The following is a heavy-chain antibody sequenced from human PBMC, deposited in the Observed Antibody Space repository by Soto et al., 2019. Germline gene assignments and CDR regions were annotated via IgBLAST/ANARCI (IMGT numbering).Heavy chain of an antibody. V-gene: IGHV5-51*01. CDR1: VYSFTSYW. D-gene: IGHD6-6*01. Sequence: GESLKISCNGSVYSFTSYWIGWLRQMPGKGLEWLGIIYPGDSDTRYSPSFQCQVTISPDKSISTAYLQWSSLKASDTAMYYCARRPSSSSERYYSYGIDVWGQGTTVPVSS. J-gene: IGHJ6*02. CDR2: IYPGDSDT. CDR3: ARRPSSSSERYYSYGIDV.